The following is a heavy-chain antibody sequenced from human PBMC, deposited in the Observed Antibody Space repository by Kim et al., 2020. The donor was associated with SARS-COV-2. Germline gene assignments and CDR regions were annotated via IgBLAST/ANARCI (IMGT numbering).Heavy chain of an antibody. J-gene: IGHJ4*02. CDR3: ARDRSSSLQDY. Sequence: IYYADSVKGRFTISGDNAKNSLYLQMNSLGAEVTAVYYCARDRSSSLQDYWGQGTLVTVSS. D-gene: IGHD6-13*01. CDR2: I. V-gene: IGHV3-21*01.